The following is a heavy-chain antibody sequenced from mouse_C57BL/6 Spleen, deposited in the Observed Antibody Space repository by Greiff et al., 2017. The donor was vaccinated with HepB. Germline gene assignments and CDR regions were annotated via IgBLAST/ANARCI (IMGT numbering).Heavy chain of an antibody. Sequence: QVQLKQPGAELVKPGASVKVSCKASGYTFTSYWMHWVKQRPGQGLEWIGRIHPSDSDTNYNQKFKGKATLTVDKSSSTAYMQLSSLTSEDSAVYYCAIHYDESHYYAMDYWGQGTSVTVSS. CDR1: GYTFTSYW. V-gene: IGHV1-74*01. CDR3: AIHYDESHYYAMDY. D-gene: IGHD2-4*01. J-gene: IGHJ4*01. CDR2: IHPSDSDT.